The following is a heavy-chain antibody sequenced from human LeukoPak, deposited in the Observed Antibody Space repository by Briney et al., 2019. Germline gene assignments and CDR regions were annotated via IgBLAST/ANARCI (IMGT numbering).Heavy chain of an antibody. CDR2: ISSSSSYI. D-gene: IGHD5-12*01. J-gene: IGHJ4*02. CDR1: GFTFSSYS. CDR3: ARGIGYSGYDFFDY. Sequence: PGGSLRLSCAASGFTFSSYSMNWVRQAPGKGLEWVSSISSSSSYIYYADSVKGRFTISRDNAKNSLYLQMNSLRAEDTAVYYCARGIGYSGYDFFDYWGQGTLVTVSS. V-gene: IGHV3-21*01.